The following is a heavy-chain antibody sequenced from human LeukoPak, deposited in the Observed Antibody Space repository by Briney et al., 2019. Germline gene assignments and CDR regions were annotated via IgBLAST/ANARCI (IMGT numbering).Heavy chain of an antibody. J-gene: IGHJ3*02. V-gene: IGHV3-21*01. D-gene: IGHD3-3*01. CDR1: GFTFSSYS. CDR2: ISSSSSYI. Sequence: GGSLRLSCAASGFTFSSYSMNWVRQAPGKGLEWVSSISSSSSYIYYADSVKGRFTISRDNAKNSLYLQMNSLRAEDTAVYYCARGRVTIFGVAHRREPQDAFDIWGQGTMVTVSS. CDR3: ARGRVTIFGVAHRREPQDAFDI.